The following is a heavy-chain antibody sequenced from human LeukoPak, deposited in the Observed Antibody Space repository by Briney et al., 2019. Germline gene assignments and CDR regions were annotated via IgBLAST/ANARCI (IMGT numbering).Heavy chain of an antibody. CDR1: GYSISSGYY. D-gene: IGHD3-3*01. CDR2: IYHSGST. Sequence: PSETLSLTCTVSGYSISSGYYWGWIRQPPGKGLECIGSIYHSGSTYYNPSLKSRVTISVDTSKNQFSLKLSSVTAADTALYYCASGELRFLEWLFRRWGQGTLVTVSS. CDR3: ASGELRFLEWLFRR. V-gene: IGHV4-38-2*02. J-gene: IGHJ4*02.